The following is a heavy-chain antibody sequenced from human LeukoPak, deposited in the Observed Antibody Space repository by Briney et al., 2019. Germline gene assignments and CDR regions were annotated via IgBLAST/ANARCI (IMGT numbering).Heavy chain of an antibody. CDR3: ARDSYCSGGSCYSESSDY. V-gene: IGHV1-18*01. CDR1: GYTFTSYG. CDR2: ISAYNGNT. D-gene: IGHD2-15*01. J-gene: IGHJ4*02. Sequence: GASVKVSCTASGYTFTSYGISWVRQAPGQGLEWMGWISAYNGNTNYAQKLQGRVTMTTDTSTSTAYMELRSLRSDDTAVYYCARDSYCSGGSCYSESSDYWGQGTLVTVSS.